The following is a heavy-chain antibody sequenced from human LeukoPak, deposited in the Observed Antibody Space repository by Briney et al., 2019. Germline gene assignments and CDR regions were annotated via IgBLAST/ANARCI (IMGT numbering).Heavy chain of an antibody. Sequence: HPGGSLRLSCAASGFTFSSYGMHWVRQAPGKGLEWVAFIRYDGSNKYYADSVKGRFTISRDNSKNTLYLQMNSLRAEDTAVYYCAKDAMTTPRPLYFDYWGQGTLVTVSS. CDR1: GFTFSSYG. CDR3: AKDAMTTPRPLYFDY. J-gene: IGHJ4*02. D-gene: IGHD4-11*01. V-gene: IGHV3-30*02. CDR2: IRYDGSNK.